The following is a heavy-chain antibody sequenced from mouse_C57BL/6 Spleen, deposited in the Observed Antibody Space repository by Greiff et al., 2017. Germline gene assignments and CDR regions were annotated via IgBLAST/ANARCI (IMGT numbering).Heavy chain of an antibody. CDR2: ISSGSSTI. J-gene: IGHJ1*03. CDR3: ARQAIPYYGSSYWYFDV. D-gene: IGHD1-1*01. V-gene: IGHV5-17*01. CDR1: GFTFSDYG. Sequence: EVKLVESGGGLVKPGGSLKLSCAASGFTFSDYGMHWVRQAPEKGLEWVAYISSGSSTIYYADTVKGRFTISRDNAKNTLFLQMTSLRSEDTAMYYCARQAIPYYGSSYWYFDVWGTGTTVTVSS.